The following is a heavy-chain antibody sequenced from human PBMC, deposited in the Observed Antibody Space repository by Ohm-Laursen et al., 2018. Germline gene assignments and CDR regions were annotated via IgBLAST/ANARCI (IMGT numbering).Heavy chain of an antibody. CDR3: AKDILDGYSLEADY. V-gene: IGHV3-23*01. J-gene: IGHJ4*02. CDR2: ITNSGGKT. Sequence: GSLRLSCAASGFTFDDYAMHWVRQAPGKGLEWVSSITNSGGKTFYGDSVKGRFTISRDNSKSTLYLQMNSLRAEDTAIYYCAKDILDGYSLEADYWGQGTLVTVSS. CDR1: GFTFDDYA. D-gene: IGHD5-24*01.